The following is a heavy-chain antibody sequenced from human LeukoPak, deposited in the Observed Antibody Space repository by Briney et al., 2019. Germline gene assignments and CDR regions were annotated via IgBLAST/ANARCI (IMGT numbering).Heavy chain of an antibody. CDR2: ISGSGGST. CDR1: GFTFNNYA. D-gene: IGHD6-6*01. J-gene: IGHJ4*02. V-gene: IGHV3-23*01. CDR3: AKGTGYTSSSGSVLDY. Sequence: PGRSLRLSCVASGFTFNNYAMNWVSQAPGKGLELASVISGSGGSTHYADSVKGRFTISRDNSKDTLYLQMNSLRAEDTAVYYCAKGTGYTSSSGSVLDYWGQGTLVTVSS.